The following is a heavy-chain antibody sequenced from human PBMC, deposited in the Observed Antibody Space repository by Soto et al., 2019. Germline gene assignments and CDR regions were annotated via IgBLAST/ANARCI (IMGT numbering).Heavy chain of an antibody. CDR1: GGSISSYY. CDR2: IYYSGST. V-gene: IGHV4-59*01. J-gene: IGHJ3*02. CDR3: ARDQGDAFDI. Sequence: QVQLQESGPGLVKPSETLSLTCTVSGGSISSYYWSWIRQPPGKGLEWIGYIYYSGSTNYNPSLTSRVTISVDTSKTQFSLRLSSVTAADTAVYYCARDQGDAFDIWGQGTMVTVSS.